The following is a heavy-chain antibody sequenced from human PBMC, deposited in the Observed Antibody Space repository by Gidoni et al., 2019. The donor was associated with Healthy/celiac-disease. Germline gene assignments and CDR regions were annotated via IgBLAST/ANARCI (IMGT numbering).Heavy chain of an antibody. CDR2: ISGDGGST. CDR3: AKGFGYSYGTGGFDY. CDR1: GFTFDDYA. Sequence: EVQLVESGGGVVQLGGSLRLSCAAPGFTFDDYAMHWVRQAPGKGLEWVSFISGDGGSTYYADSVKGRFTISRDNSKNSLYLQMNSLRTEDTALYYCAKGFGYSYGTGGFDYWGQGTLVTVSS. V-gene: IGHV3-43*02. J-gene: IGHJ4*02. D-gene: IGHD5-18*01.